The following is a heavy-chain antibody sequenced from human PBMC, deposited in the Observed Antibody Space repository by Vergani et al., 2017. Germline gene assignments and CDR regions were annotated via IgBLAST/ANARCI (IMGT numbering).Heavy chain of an antibody. CDR3: ARGEMATITPNYDY. CDR1: GYTFTSYD. CDR2: MSPNSGNT. D-gene: IGHD5-24*01. J-gene: IGHJ4*02. Sequence: QVQLVQSGAEVKKPGASVKVSCKASGYTFTSYDINWVRQATGQGLEWMGWMSPNSGNTGYAQKFQGRVTMTRNTSISTAYMELSSLRSEDTAVYYCARGEMATITPNYDYWGQGTLVTVSS. V-gene: IGHV1-8*01.